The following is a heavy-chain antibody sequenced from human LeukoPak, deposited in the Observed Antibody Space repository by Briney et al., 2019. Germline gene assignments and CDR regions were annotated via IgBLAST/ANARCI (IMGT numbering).Heavy chain of an antibody. D-gene: IGHD3-10*01. V-gene: IGHV4-61*01. CDR3: ARRGGSGRSFDP. J-gene: IGHJ5*02. Sequence: SETLSLTCTVSGGSVNSGNYYWSWIRQPPGKGLEWIGEIYYSGSTNYNPSLKSRVTISPDTSKSQFSLKLSSVTAADTAVYYCARRGGSGRSFDPWGQGTLVTVSS. CDR1: GGSVNSGNYY. CDR2: IYYSGST.